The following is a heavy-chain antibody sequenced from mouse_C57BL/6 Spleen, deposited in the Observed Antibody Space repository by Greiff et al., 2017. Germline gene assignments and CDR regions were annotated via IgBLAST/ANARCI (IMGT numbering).Heavy chain of an antibody. J-gene: IGHJ2*01. Sequence: QVQLQQSGAELVKPGASVKLSCKASGYTFTEYTLHWVKQRSGQGLAWIGWFYPGSGSIKYNEKFKDKATLTADKSSSTVYMELSRLTSEDSAVYFGARHGTTVVGPDYFDYWGQGTTLTVSS. CDR3: ARHGTTVVGPDYFDY. CDR1: GYTFTEYT. CDR2: FYPGSGSI. D-gene: IGHD1-1*01. V-gene: IGHV1-62-2*01.